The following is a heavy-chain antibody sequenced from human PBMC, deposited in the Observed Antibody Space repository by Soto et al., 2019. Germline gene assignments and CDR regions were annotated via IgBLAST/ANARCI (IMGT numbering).Heavy chain of an antibody. CDR2: IKYDGSEK. CDR1: GFTFSSYW. J-gene: IGHJ4*02. Sequence: EVQLVESGGGLVQPGGSLRLSCAASGFTFSSYWMSRVRQAPGRGLEWMANIKYDGSEKYYVDSVKGRLTISRDNAKNSRYLQMNSLRAEDTAVYYCASSPHKDSRPDYWGQGTLVTVSS. D-gene: IGHD3-22*01. CDR3: ASSPHKDSRPDY. V-gene: IGHV3-7*03.